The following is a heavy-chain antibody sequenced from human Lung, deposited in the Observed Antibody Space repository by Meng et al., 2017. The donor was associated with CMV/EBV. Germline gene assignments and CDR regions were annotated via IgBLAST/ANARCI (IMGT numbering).Heavy chain of an antibody. D-gene: IGHD6-19*01. V-gene: IGHV3-7*01. CDR3: ARVSGIAVAGTLGFGYYYYGMDV. CDR2: IKQDGSEK. CDR1: GFTFSSYW. Sequence: GGSXRLXXAASGFTFSSYWMSWVRQAPGKGLEWVANIKQDGSEKYYVDSVKGRFTISRDNAKNSLYLQMNSLRAEDTAVYYCARVSGIAVAGTLGFGYYYYGMDVWXQGTTVTVSS. J-gene: IGHJ6*02.